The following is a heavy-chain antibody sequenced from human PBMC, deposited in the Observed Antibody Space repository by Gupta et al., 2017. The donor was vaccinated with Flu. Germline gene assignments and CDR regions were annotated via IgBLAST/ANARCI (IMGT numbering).Heavy chain of an antibody. V-gene: IGHV2-26*01. J-gene: IGHJ6*03. CDR3: ARIYDSGPSYYYYYMDV. CDR2: IFSNDDK. CDR1: GFSLTNVRVG. D-gene: IGHD3-22*01. Sequence: QVTLKESGPVLVKPTETLTLTCTVSGFSLTNVRVGVSWIRQPPGKALEWLAHIFSNDDKSHRSSLKSRLTISKDTSKSQVVLTMTNMDPVDTGTYYCARIYDSGPSYYYYYMDVWGKGTTVTVSS.